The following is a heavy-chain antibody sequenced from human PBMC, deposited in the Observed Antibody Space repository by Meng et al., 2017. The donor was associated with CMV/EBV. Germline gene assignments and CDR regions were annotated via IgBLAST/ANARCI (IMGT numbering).Heavy chain of an antibody. V-gene: IGHV3-21*01. CDR1: GFTFSSYS. J-gene: IGHJ4*02. Sequence: GESLKISCAASGFTFSSYSMTWVRQAPGRGLEWVSSISSTSSYLYYADSVQGRFTISRDNAKNSLYLQMNSLRAEDTAVYYCARAYSGDYWGQGTLVTVSS. CDR3: ARAYSGDY. CDR2: ISSTSSYL. D-gene: IGHD5-12*01.